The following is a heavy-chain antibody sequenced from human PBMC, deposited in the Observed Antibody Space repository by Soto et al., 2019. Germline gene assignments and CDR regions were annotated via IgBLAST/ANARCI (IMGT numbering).Heavy chain of an antibody. CDR2: INHRGST. J-gene: IGHJ4*02. Sequence: QVQLQQWGAGLLKPSETLSLTCGVYGGSFSGYYWSWIRQSPEKGLEWIGEINHRGSTNYNPSLKSRVTISLDTSKIQFSLKLISVTAADTAVYYCARGRITVTTHFDYWGQGTLFTVSS. CDR1: GGSFSGYY. V-gene: IGHV4-34*01. CDR3: ARGRITVTTHFDY. D-gene: IGHD4-17*01.